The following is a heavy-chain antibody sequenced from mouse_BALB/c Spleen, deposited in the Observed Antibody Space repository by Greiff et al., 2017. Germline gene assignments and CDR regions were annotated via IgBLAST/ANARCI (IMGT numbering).Heavy chain of an antibody. D-gene: IGHD4-1*01. V-gene: IGHV1-7*01. J-gene: IGHJ4*01. CDR2: INPSTGYT. CDR3: ARTGFWDDYAMDY. CDR1: GYTFTSYW. Sequence: VKLQQSGAELAKPGASVKMSCKASGYTFTSYWMHWVKQRPGQGLEWIGYINPSTGYTEYNQKFKDKATLTADKSSSTAYMQLSSLTSEDSAVYYCARTGFWDDYAMDYWGQGTSVTVSS.